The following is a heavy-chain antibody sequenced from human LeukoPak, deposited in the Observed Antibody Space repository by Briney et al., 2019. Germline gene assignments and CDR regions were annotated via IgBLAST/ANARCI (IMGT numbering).Heavy chain of an antibody. V-gene: IGHV1-2*02. J-gene: IGHJ4*02. CDR1: GYTFTGYY. Sequence: ASVKVSCKASGYTFTGYYIHWVRQAPGQGLEWMGWINPYSGATNYALNFQGRVSMTRDTSINTAYMELSRVKSDDTAMYYCARDDISNWSSDFDYWGQGTLVTVSS. D-gene: IGHD6-13*01. CDR2: INPYSGAT. CDR3: ARDDISNWSSDFDY.